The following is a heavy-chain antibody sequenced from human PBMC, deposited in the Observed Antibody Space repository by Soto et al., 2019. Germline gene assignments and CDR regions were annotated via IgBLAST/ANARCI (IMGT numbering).Heavy chain of an antibody. V-gene: IGHV1-69*18. CDR1: GGTFSRSG. CDR3: ARCPQPPDTADPYAVDV. CDR2: IVPSVDTT. J-gene: IGHJ6*02. Sequence: QVQLVQSGTEVKKPGASVKVSCKASGGTFSRSGFHWVRQAPGQGLEWMGMIVPSVDTTNYAQKFQARVTIRADQFPSTVYMELRSLRSENTAVYYCARCPQPPDTADPYAVDVWGQGTRVLGSS. D-gene: IGHD5-18*01.